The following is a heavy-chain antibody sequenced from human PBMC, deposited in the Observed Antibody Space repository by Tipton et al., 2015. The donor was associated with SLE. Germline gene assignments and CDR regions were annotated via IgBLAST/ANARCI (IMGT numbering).Heavy chain of an antibody. CDR3: ATFGGIIGALDS. D-gene: IGHD3-16*02. V-gene: IGHV4-39*07. CDR1: GGSISSSSW. Sequence: TLSLTCNVSGGSISSSSWWGWIRQPPGKGLEWIGGIYYTGTTTYYNSFLKSRVTMSVDTSKNQFSLKLSSVTAADTAVYYCATFGGIIGALDSWGQGTLVTVSS. J-gene: IGHJ4*02. CDR2: IYYTGTTT.